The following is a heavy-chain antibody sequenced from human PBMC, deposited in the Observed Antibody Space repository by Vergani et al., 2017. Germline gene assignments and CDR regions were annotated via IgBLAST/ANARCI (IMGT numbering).Heavy chain of an antibody. J-gene: IGHJ4*02. V-gene: IGHV3-30-3*01. CDR1: GFTFSSYA. CDR3: ARSWGGYNWNYAVDY. Sequence: QVQLVESGGGLVQPGRSLRLSCAASGFTFSSYAMHWFRQAPGKGLEWVAVISYDGSNKYYADSVKGRFTISRDNSKNTLYLQMNSLRAEDTAVYYCARSWGGYNWNYAVDYWGQGTLVTVSS. D-gene: IGHD1-7*01. CDR2: ISYDGSNK.